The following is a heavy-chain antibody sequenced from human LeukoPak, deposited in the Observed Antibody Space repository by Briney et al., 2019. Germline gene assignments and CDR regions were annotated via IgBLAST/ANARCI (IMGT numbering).Heavy chain of an antibody. Sequence: PGGSLRLSCAASGFSVSSNYMDWVRQAPGKGLEWVGRIRNKANSYTTEYAASVNGRFTISRDDSKNSLYLQMNSLKTEDTAVYYCAREVGARYFDYWGQGTLVTVSS. V-gene: IGHV3-72*01. CDR3: AREVGARYFDY. J-gene: IGHJ4*02. D-gene: IGHD1-26*01. CDR1: GFSVSSNY. CDR2: IRNKANSYTT.